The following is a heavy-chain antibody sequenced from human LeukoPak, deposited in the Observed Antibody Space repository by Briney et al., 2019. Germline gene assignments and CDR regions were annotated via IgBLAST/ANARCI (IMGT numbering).Heavy chain of an antibody. CDR2: INHSGST. D-gene: IGHD4-17*01. CDR1: GGSFSGYY. CDR3: ARGRVDYGDYVLSYYFDY. Sequence: SETLSLTCAVYGGSFSGYYWSWIRQPPGKGLEWIGEINHSGSTNYNPSLKSRVTISVDTSKNQFSLKLSSVTAADTAVYYCARGRVDYGDYVLSYYFDYWGQGTLVTVSS. V-gene: IGHV4-34*01. J-gene: IGHJ4*02.